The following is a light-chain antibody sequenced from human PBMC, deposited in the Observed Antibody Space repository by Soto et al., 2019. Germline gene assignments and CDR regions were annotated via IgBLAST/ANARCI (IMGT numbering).Light chain of an antibody. Sequence: DIQMTQSPSSLSASIGDRVTITCRASQSISTYLNWYQQKPGKAPKLLIYAASRLQSGVPSRFSGSGSGTDFSLTINSLQPEDLATYSCQQIYSMPLTFGGGTKVDIK. CDR1: QSISTY. J-gene: IGKJ4*01. CDR2: AAS. V-gene: IGKV1-39*01. CDR3: QQIYSMPLT.